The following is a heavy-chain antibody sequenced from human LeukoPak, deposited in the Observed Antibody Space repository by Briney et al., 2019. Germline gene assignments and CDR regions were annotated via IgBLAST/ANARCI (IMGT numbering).Heavy chain of an antibody. J-gene: IGHJ4*02. D-gene: IGHD3-3*01. CDR1: GFTFATYG. Sequence: GGSLRLSCAASGFTFATYGMYWVRQAPGKGLEWVAVMSYDGSYKYYADSVKGRFTISRDTSKNTLYLQMNSLRPEDTAVYYCAKDGASGYYSGYFDYWGQGTLVTVSS. CDR2: MSYDGSYK. CDR3: AKDGASGYYSGYFDY. V-gene: IGHV3-30*18.